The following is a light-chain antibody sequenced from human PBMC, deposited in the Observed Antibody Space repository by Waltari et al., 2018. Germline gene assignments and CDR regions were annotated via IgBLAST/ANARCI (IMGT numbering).Light chain of an antibody. CDR1: SRSVGGYTS. CDR2: DVS. V-gene: IGLV2-14*03. Sequence: QSALTQPASVSGSPGQSIAIPCPLPSRSVGGYTSVSWYQQHPGTVPNLVIYDVSNRPSGVSTRFSGSKSGNTASLTISGLQAEDEADYYCCSYAEASLLANSYVFGTGTKVTVL. J-gene: IGLJ1*01. CDR3: CSYAEASLLANSYV.